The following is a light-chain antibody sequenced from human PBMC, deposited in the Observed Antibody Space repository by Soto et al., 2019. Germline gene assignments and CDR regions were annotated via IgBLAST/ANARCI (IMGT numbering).Light chain of an antibody. CDR2: AAS. J-gene: IGKJ5*01. CDR3: QHLNTYPIT. Sequence: IQLSQSPSSLSASVGDRVTISCRASQDISTHLAWFAQKPGRAPQLLIYAASTLHSGVPSRFSGSGSGTDFTLTISSLQPEDFATYYCQHLNTYPITFGPGTRPEI. CDR1: QDISTH. V-gene: IGKV1-9*01.